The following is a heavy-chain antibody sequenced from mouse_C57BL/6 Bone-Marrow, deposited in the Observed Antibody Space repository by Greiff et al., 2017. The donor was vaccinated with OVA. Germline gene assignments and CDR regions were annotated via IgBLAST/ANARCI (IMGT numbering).Heavy chain of an antibody. CDR1: GYTFTDYE. V-gene: IGHV1-15*01. CDR2: IDPETGGT. Sequence: QVHVKQSGAELVRPGASVTLSCKASGYTFTDYEMHWVKQTPVHGLEWIGAIDPETGGTAYNQKFKGKAILTADKSSSTAYMELRSLTSEDSAVYYCTRRGAFDYWGQGTTLTVSS. CDR3: TRRGAFDY. J-gene: IGHJ2*01.